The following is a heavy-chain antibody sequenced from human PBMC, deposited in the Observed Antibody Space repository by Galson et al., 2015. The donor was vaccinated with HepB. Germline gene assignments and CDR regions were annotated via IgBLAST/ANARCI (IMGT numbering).Heavy chain of an antibody. Sequence: SVKVSCKASGGTFSSYTISWVRQTPGQGLEWMGRIIPILGIANYAQKFQGRVTITADKSTSTAYMELSSLRSEDTAVYYCARGARDCSSTSCYYYYGMDVWGQGTTVAVSS. CDR1: GGTFSSYT. D-gene: IGHD2-2*01. J-gene: IGHJ6*02. CDR2: IIPILGIA. V-gene: IGHV1-69*02. CDR3: ARGARDCSSTSCYYYYGMDV.